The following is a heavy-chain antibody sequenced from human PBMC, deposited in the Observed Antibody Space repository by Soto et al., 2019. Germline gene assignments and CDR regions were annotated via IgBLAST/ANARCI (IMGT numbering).Heavy chain of an antibody. D-gene: IGHD6-6*01. CDR2: ISWNSGSI. J-gene: IGHJ3*02. Sequence: ESGGGLVQPGRSLRLSCAASGFTFDDYAMHWVRQAPGKGLEWVSGISWNSGSIGYADPVKGRFTISRDNAKNSLYLQMNSLRAEDTALYYCAKDNAARPYDAFDIWGQGTMVTVSS. CDR1: GFTFDDYA. CDR3: AKDNAARPYDAFDI. V-gene: IGHV3-9*01.